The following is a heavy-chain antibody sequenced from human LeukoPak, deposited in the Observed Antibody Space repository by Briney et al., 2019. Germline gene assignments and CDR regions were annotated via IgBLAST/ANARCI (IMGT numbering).Heavy chain of an antibody. D-gene: IGHD2-2*01. V-gene: IGHV5-51*01. J-gene: IGHJ4*02. Sequence: GESLKISCKGSGYSFINYWIGWVRQMPGKGPEWMGIIYPGDSDTRYSPSFQGQVTISADKFISTAYLQWSSLKASDTAMYYCARHGGDCSSTICSYPFDYWGQGTLVTVSS. CDR1: GYSFINYW. CDR2: IYPGDSDT. CDR3: ARHGGDCSSTICSYPFDY.